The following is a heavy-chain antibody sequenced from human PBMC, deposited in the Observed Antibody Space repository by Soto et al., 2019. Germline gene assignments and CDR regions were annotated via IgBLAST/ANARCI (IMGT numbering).Heavy chain of an antibody. J-gene: IGHJ5*02. CDR1: GDTFTNFG. CDR3: ATVLRGVVNWFDP. CDR2: IATYNSNR. V-gene: IGHV1-18*01. Sequence: HLVQSGPEVKKPGASITVSCKTSGDTFTNFGLSWVRQAPGQGLEWMGWIATYNSNRNYAQKFPGRLTLITDTSTSTAYMELKSLRYDDTAVYYCATVLRGVVNWFDPWGQGTLVTVSS. D-gene: IGHD3-10*01.